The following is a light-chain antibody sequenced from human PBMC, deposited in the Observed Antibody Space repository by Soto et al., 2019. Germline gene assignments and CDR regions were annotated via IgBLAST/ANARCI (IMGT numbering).Light chain of an antibody. J-gene: IGKJ1*01. V-gene: IGKV3-15*01. CDR1: QSIGSN. Sequence: EIVMTQYPATLSVSPGERATLSCRASQSIGSNLAWYQQKPGQAPRLLISAASIRATDFPARFSGSGSGTEVTRTISGLQSDDFAVYFCQQYNKWPPWTFGHGTNVEIK. CDR3: QQYNKWPPWT. CDR2: AAS.